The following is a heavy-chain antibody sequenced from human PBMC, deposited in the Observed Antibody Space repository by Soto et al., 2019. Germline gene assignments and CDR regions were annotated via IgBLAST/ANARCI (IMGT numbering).Heavy chain of an antibody. CDR3: VRNLVGASYSTFDY. D-gene: IGHD1-26*01. CDR1: GGTFSIYA. J-gene: IGHJ4*02. V-gene: IGHV1-69*01. CDR2: IIPIFGTA. Sequence: QVQLVQSGAEVKKPGSSVKVSCKASGGTFSIYAISWVQQAPGQGLEWMGGIIPIFGTANYAQKFQGRVTITADASTSTAYMEMSSLRSEDTAVYYCVRNLVGASYSTFDYWGQGTLVTVSS.